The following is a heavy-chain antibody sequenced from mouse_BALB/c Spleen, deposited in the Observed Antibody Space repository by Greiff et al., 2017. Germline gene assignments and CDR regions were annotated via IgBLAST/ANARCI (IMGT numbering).Heavy chain of an antibody. D-gene: IGHD2-1*01. V-gene: IGHV6-6*02. J-gene: IGHJ4*01. Sequence: EVQVVESGGGLVQPGGSMKLSCVASGFTFSNYWMNWVRQSPEKGLEWVAEIRLKSNNYATHYAESVKGRFTISRDDSKSSVYLQMNNLRAEDTGIYYCTRGGNYRAMDYWGQGTSVTVSS. CDR1: GFTFSNYW. CDR2: IRLKSNNYAT. CDR3: TRGGNYRAMDY.